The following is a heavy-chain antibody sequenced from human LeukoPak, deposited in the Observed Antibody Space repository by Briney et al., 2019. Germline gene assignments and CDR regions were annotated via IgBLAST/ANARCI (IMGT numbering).Heavy chain of an antibody. Sequence: PSETLSLTCAVYGGSFSGYYWSWIRQPPGKGLEWIGEINHSGSTNYNPSLKSRVTIPVDTSKNQFSLKLSSVTAADTAVYYCARDLSGWYVYWGQGTLVTVSS. J-gene: IGHJ4*02. CDR1: GGSFSGYY. D-gene: IGHD6-19*01. CDR3: ARDLSGWYVY. CDR2: INHSGST. V-gene: IGHV4-34*01.